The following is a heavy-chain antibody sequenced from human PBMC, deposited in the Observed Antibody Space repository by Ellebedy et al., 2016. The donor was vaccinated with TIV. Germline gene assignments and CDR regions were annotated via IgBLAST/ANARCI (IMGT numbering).Heavy chain of an antibody. V-gene: IGHV3-74*03. CDR2: IKVDGSST. D-gene: IGHD4-23*01. Sequence: GESLKISCAASGFTFSGYWMHWVRQGPGKGLVWVSRIKVDGSSTTYADSVKGRFTISRDNAKNTLYLEMNSLRAEDTAVYYCARDAAGNGGKLDYWGQGALVTVSS. CDR1: GFTFSGYW. J-gene: IGHJ4*02. CDR3: ARDAAGNGGKLDY.